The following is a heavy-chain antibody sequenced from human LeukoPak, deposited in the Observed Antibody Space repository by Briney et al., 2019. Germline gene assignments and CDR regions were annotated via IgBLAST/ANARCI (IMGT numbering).Heavy chain of an antibody. CDR2: ISAYNGNT. V-gene: IGHV1-18*01. CDR3: ARDSCSSTSCSTDY. CDR1: GYTFTSYG. J-gene: IGHJ4*02. D-gene: IGHD2-2*01. Sequence: ASVKVSCKASGYTFTSYGISWVRQAPGQGLEWMGWISAYNGNTNYAQKLQGRVTMTTDTSTSTAYMELRSLRSDDTAVYYCARDSCSSTSCSTDYWGQGALVTVSS.